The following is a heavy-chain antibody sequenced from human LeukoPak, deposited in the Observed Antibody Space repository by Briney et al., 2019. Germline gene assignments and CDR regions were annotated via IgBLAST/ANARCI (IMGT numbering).Heavy chain of an antibody. V-gene: IGHV3-48*03. CDR1: GFTFSRFE. Sequence: PGGSLRLSCVASGFTFSRFELNWVRQAPGKGLEWVSHISTGTYIAYADSVKGRFTISRDNARNSLYLQMNSLRAEDTAVYYCVRDLYRIVVVPHYFDYWGQGTLVTVSS. CDR3: VRDLYRIVVVPHYFDY. CDR2: ISTGTYI. D-gene: IGHD3-22*01. J-gene: IGHJ4*02.